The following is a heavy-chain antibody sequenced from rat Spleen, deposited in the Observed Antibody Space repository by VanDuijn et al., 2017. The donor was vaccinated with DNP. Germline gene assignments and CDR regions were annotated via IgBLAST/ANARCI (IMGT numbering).Heavy chain of an antibody. Sequence: QVQLKESGPGLVQPSQTLSLTCTVSGFSLTDYSVHWVRQPPGKGLEWMGRIWSGGITDYNSALKSRLSISRDTSKSQVFLKMNSLQTEDTAIYFCSRDNSYWGQGVMVTVSS. V-gene: IGHV2-19*01. CDR3: SRDNSY. D-gene: IGHD1-11*01. J-gene: IGHJ2*01. CDR1: GFSLTDYS. CDR2: IWSGGIT.